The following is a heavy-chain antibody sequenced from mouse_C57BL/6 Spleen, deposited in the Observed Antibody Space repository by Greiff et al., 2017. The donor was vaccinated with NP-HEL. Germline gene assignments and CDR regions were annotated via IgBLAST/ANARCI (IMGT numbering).Heavy chain of an antibody. J-gene: IGHJ4*01. Sequence: QVQLQQPGAELVKPGASVKLSCKASGYTFTSYWMQWVKQRPGQGLEWIGEIDPSDSYTSYNQKFKGKATLTVDTSSSTAYMQLSSLTSEDSAVYYCARFLDYWGQGTSVTVSS. CDR2: IDPSDSYT. CDR1: GYTFTSYW. CDR3: ARFLDY. V-gene: IGHV1-50*01.